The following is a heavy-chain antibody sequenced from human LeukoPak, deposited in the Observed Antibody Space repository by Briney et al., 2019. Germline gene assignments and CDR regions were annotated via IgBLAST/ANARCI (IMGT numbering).Heavy chain of an antibody. CDR2: INHSGST. V-gene: IGHV4-34*01. Sequence: SETLSLTFSVYGGSFSGYYWSWIRQPPGKGLEWIGEINHSGSTNYNPSLKSRVTISVDTSKNQFSLKLSSVTAADTAVYYCARGQGGSSFYFDYWGQGTLVTVSS. CDR3: ARGQGGSSFYFDY. D-gene: IGHD6-13*01. CDR1: GGSFSGYY. J-gene: IGHJ4*02.